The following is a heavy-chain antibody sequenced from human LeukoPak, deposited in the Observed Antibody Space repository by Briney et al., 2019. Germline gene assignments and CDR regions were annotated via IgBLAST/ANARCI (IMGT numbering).Heavy chain of an antibody. CDR1: GFIFSDHC. CDR3: ARGPAAMDWYFDF. V-gene: IGHV3-11*01. CDR2: INRAGTTS. Sequence: GSLRLSCAASGFIFSDHCMNWVRQAPGKGLEWVSYINRAGTTSFYADSVKGRFTVSRDNAKNSLYLEVTNLRAEDTGLYYCARGPAAMDWYFDFWGRGTLVTVSS. J-gene: IGHJ2*01. D-gene: IGHD2-2*01.